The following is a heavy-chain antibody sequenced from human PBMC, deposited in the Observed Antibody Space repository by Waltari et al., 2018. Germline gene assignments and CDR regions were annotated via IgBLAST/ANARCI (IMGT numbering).Heavy chain of an antibody. D-gene: IGHD1-1*01. CDR2: MNPNSGNT. Sequence: QVQLVQSGAEVKKPGASVKVSCKVSGYTLTELSMHWVRQAPGKGREWMGWMNPNSGNTGYAQKFQGRVTITKNTSISTAYMELSSLRSEDTAVYYCARGNWNDASFDYWGQGTLVTVSS. CDR1: GYTLTELS. V-gene: IGHV1-8*03. J-gene: IGHJ4*02. CDR3: ARGNWNDASFDY.